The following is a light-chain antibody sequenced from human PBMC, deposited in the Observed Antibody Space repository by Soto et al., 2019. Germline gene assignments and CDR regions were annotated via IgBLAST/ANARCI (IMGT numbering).Light chain of an antibody. J-gene: IGLJ3*02. CDR1: SSHVGSYNL. V-gene: IGLV2-23*01. Sequence: QSALTQPASVSGSPGQSITISCTGTSSHVGSYNLVSWYQQHPGNAPKLMIYEGSKQPSGVSNRFFGSKSGNTASLTISGLQPEDEADYYCCSFARGSTLVFGGGTQLTVL. CDR3: CSFARGSTLV. CDR2: EGS.